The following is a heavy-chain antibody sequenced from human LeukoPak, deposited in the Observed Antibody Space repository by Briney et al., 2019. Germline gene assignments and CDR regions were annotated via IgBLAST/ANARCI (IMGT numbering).Heavy chain of an antibody. J-gene: IGHJ4*02. CDR2: IKPDGSEK. CDR1: GASITSSNYY. V-gene: IGHV3-7*01. CDR3: ARDHYGYLDS. Sequence: ETLSLTCTVSGASITSSNYYWLWLRQPPGKGLEWVANIKPDGSEKNYVDSVKGRFTISRDNAKNSLYLQMSGLRFEDTAVYYCARDHYGYLDSWGQGTLVTVSS. D-gene: IGHD3-10*01.